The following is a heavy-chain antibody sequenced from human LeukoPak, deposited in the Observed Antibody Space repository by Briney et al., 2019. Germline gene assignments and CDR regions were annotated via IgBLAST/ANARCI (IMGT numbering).Heavy chain of an antibody. V-gene: IGHV1-69*06. J-gene: IGHJ4*02. Sequence: ASVKVSCKASGGTFSSYAISWVRQAPGQGLEWMGGIIPIFGTANSAQKFQGRVTITADKSTSTAYMELSSMRSDDTAVYYCARLNYYDSSGYYPTFDYWGQGTLVTVSS. CDR1: GGTFSSYA. D-gene: IGHD3-22*01. CDR3: ARLNYYDSSGYYPTFDY. CDR2: IIPIFGTA.